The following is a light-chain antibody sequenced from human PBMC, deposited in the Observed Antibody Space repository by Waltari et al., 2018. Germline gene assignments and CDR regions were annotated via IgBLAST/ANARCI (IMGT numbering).Light chain of an antibody. V-gene: IGKV4-1*01. J-gene: IGKJ3*01. CDR2: WAS. CDR3: QQYYTTPFT. Sequence: DIVMTQSPDSLAVSLGERATINCKSSQSVLYNSNNKNYLAWDQQKPGQPPKLLIYWASTREAGVPDRFSGSGSGTDFTLTVSSLQAEDVAVYYCQQYYTTPFTFGPGTKVDI. CDR1: QSVLYNSNNKNY.